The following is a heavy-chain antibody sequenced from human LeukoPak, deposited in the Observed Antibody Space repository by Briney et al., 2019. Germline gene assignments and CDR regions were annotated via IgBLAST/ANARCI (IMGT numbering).Heavy chain of an antibody. Sequence: PSETLSLTCAVYGGSFSGHYWTWIRRPPGKGLEWIGEINHSGSTNYNPSLKSRVTVSVDTSKNQFSLRLTSVTAADTAVYYCARARGAEAIDSWGQGTLVTVSS. D-gene: IGHD6-25*01. J-gene: IGHJ4*02. CDR2: INHSGST. V-gene: IGHV4-34*01. CDR1: GGSFSGHY. CDR3: ARARGAEAIDS.